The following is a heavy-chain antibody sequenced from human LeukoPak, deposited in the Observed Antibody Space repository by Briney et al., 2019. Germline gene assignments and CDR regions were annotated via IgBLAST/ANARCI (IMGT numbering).Heavy chain of an antibody. Sequence: ASVKVSCKASGYTFTSYGISWVRQAPGQGLEWMGWISAYNGNTNYAQKLQGRVTMTTDTSTSTAYMELRSLRSDDTAVYYCARAEGVLHSSFFDYWGQGTLVTVSS. D-gene: IGHD2/OR15-2a*01. V-gene: IGHV1-18*01. J-gene: IGHJ4*02. CDR1: GYTFTSYG. CDR3: ARAEGVLHSSFFDY. CDR2: ISAYNGNT.